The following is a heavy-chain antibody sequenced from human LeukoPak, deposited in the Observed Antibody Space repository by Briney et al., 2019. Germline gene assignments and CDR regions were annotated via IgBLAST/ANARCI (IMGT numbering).Heavy chain of an antibody. J-gene: IGHJ6*04. CDR2: IKQDGSEK. Sequence: PGGSLRLSCAASGFTFSSYWMSWVRQAPGKGLEWVANIKQDGSEKYYADSVKGRFTISRDNAKNSLYLQMNSLRAEDTAVYYCAREGIYCSSTSCYPDYYYYYGMDVWGKGTTVTVSS. D-gene: IGHD2-2*01. V-gene: IGHV3-7*03. CDR3: AREGIYCSSTSCYPDYYYYYGMDV. CDR1: GFTFSSYW.